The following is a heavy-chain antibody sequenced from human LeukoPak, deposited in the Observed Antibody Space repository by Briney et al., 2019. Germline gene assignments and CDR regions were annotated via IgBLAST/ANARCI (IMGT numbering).Heavy chain of an antibody. CDR3: TTGPFDYYGSASYLANGMDV. J-gene: IGHJ6*02. V-gene: IGHV3-15*01. D-gene: IGHD3-10*01. CDR2: IKSKTDGGTT. CDR1: GFTFSDAW. Sequence: GGTLRLSCAASGFTFSDAWMSWVRQAPGKGLEWVGRIKSKTDGGTTDYSAPVKGRLTISSDDSKTTLYLQMSSLKTEDTAVYYCTTGPFDYYGSASYLANGMDVWGQGTTVTVSS.